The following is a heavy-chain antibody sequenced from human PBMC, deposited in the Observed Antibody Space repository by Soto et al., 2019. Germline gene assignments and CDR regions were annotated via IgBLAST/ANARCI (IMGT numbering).Heavy chain of an antibody. CDR3: ITDVATLADY. V-gene: IGHV3-15*01. D-gene: IGHD5-12*01. CDR2: IKTYIDGATT. J-gene: IGHJ4*02. Sequence: GSLRLSCAVSGITFRDAWMTWVRQAPGKGLDWVGRIKTYIDGATTEYGSPVKGRFTISRDDSKDTLFLQMTSLKTEDTGIYYCITDVATLADYWGQGTLVTVSS. CDR1: GITFRDAW.